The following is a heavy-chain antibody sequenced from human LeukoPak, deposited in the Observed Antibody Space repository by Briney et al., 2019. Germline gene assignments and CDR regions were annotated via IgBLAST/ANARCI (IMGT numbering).Heavy chain of an antibody. Sequence: GRSLRLSCAASGFTFDDYAMHWVRQAPGKGLEWVSGISWNSGSIGYADSVKGRFTISRDNAKNSLYLQMNSLRAEDTAVYYCASTKIRADLFDYWGQGTLVTVSS. CDR1: GFTFDDYA. J-gene: IGHJ4*02. CDR3: ASTKIRADLFDY. D-gene: IGHD2-8*01. CDR2: ISWNSGSI. V-gene: IGHV3-9*01.